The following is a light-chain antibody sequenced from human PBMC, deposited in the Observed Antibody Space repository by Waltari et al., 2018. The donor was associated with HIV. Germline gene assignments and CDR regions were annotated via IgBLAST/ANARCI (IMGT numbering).Light chain of an antibody. V-gene: IGLV3-21*02. CDR2: DDR. CDR3: QVWDSPTDDNYV. CDR1: NIGRKS. Sequence: SYFFTQPPSVSVSPGQTARITCGGNNIGRKSVQWYQQKPGKAPVLVIYDDRDRPSGIPERISGSNSGNTATLTISRVEGGDEADYYCQVWDSPTDDNYVFGTGTKVTVL. J-gene: IGLJ1*01.